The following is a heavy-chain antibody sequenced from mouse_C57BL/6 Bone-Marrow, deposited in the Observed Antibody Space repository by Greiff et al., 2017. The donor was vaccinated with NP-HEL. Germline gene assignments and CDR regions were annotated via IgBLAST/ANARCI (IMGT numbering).Heavy chain of an antibody. D-gene: IGHD1-1*01. CDR1: GYTFTTYW. V-gene: IGHV1-50*01. Sequence: QVQLQQPGAELVKPGASVKLSCKASGYTFTTYWMQWVKQRPGQGLEWIGEIDPSVSYTNYNQKFTGKATLTVDTTSSTAYMQLSSLTSEDSAVYDCARKAYNGRSYEFAYWGQGTLVTVSA. J-gene: IGHJ3*01. CDR2: IDPSVSYT. CDR3: ARKAYNGRSYEFAY.